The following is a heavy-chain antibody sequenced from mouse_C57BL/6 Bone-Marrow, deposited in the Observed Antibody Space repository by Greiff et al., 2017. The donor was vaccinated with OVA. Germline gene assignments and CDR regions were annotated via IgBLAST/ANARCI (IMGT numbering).Heavy chain of an antibody. J-gene: IGHJ2*01. D-gene: IGHD1-1*01. Sequence: EVQVVESEGGLVQPGSSMKLSCTASGFTFSDYYMAWVRQVPEKGLEWVANINYDGSSTYYLDSLKSRFIISRDNAKNILYLQMSSLKSEDTATYYCARESDDSSYFDYWGQGTTLTVSS. CDR2: INYDGSST. V-gene: IGHV5-16*01. CDR3: ARESDDSSYFDY. CDR1: GFTFSDYY.